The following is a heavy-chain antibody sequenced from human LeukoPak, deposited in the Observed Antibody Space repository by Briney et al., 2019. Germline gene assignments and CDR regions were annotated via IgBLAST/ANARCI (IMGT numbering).Heavy chain of an antibody. D-gene: IGHD4-17*01. Sequence: SAPALLKPTQTLTLTCTFSGFSLGTSGMCVSWIRQPPGKALEWLARIDWDDDKYYSTSLQTRLTISKDTSKNQAVLTMTNMDPVDTATYYCARAFPTVTTFDYWGQGTLVTVSS. V-gene: IGHV2-70*11. CDR3: ARAFPTVTTFDY. CDR1: GFSLGTSGMC. CDR2: IDWDDDK. J-gene: IGHJ4*02.